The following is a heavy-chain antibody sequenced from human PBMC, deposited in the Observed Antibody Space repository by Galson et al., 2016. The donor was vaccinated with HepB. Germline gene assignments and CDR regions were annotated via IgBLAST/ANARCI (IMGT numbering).Heavy chain of an antibody. Sequence: PALVKPTQTLTLTCTFSGFSLNTRGMCVSWIRQPPGKALEWLALIDWDDDKYYSTSLGTRPTISKDTSKNQVVLTMTNMDPVDTGTYYCARTLGRWLQNHPYFDYWGQGTVVTVSS. CDR2: IDWDDDK. J-gene: IGHJ4*02. CDR1: GFSLNTRGMC. V-gene: IGHV2-70*01. D-gene: IGHD5-24*01. CDR3: ARTLGRWLQNHPYFDY.